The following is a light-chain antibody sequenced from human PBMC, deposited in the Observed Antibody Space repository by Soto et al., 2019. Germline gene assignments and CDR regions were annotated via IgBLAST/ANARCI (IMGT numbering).Light chain of an antibody. Sequence: VLRSSACPVSLCQEERATLSCRALQSVSSSYLAWYQQKPRQALSLLIYGSSSRATGIPDKFSGSGAGTDVTLTISRLEPEEFAVYYCHQYCSSFLWTFGQGTKVDIK. V-gene: IGKV3-20*01. CDR3: HQYCSSFLWT. CDR2: GSS. J-gene: IGKJ1*01. CDR1: QSVSSSY.